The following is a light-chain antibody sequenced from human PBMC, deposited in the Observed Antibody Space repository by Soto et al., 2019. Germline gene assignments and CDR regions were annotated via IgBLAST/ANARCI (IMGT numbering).Light chain of an antibody. J-gene: IGLJ1*01. CDR1: SSDVGGYNY. V-gene: IGLV2-14*01. CDR3: SSYTSSSTYYV. CDR2: DVT. Sequence: QSALTQPASVSGSPGQSITISCTGTSSDVGGYNYVSWYQHHPGKAPKLMIFDVTNRPSGVSNRFSGSKSGNTASLTISGIQAEDEADYYCSSYTSSSTYYVFGTGTKLTVL.